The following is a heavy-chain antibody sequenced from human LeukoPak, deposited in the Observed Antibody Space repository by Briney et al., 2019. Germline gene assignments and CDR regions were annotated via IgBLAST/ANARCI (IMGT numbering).Heavy chain of an antibody. CDR2: ISFSSSTI. J-gene: IGHJ4*01. CDR3: ARDRPGDSHFDY. V-gene: IGHV3-48*01. Sequence: GGSLRLSCAASGFTFSSYSMNWVRQAPGEGLEWISYISFSSSTIYYADSVKGRFTISRDNGKNSLYLQMDSLRAEDTAVYYCARDRPGDSHFDYWGQGTLVTVSS. D-gene: IGHD2-21*01. CDR1: GFTFSSYS.